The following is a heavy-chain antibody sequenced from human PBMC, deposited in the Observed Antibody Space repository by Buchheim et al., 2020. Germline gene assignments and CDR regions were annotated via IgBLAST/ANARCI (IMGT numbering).Heavy chain of an antibody. Sequence: QVQLVESGGGVVQPGRSLRLSCAASGFTFSSYGMHWVRQAPGKGLEWVAVISYDGSNKYYADSVKGRFTISRDNSKNTLYLQMNSLRAEDTAVYYCAKDRKYSSSSRGLVDYWGQGTL. CDR1: GFTFSSYG. D-gene: IGHD6-6*01. CDR3: AKDRKYSSSSRGLVDY. V-gene: IGHV3-30*18. J-gene: IGHJ4*02. CDR2: ISYDGSNK.